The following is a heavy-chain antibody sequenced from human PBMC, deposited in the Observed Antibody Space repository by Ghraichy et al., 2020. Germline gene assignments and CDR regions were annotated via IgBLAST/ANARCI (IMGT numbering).Heavy chain of an antibody. CDR2: ISSASKYI. Sequence: GGSLRLSCVDSGFTLNKYSMNWVRQAPGKGLEWVSLISSASKYIYYAASVKGRFTISRDNAKNTLYLQMDSLRAEDTAVYYCAREVAGAVSGLDYWGQGTLVSVSS. CDR1: GFTLNKYS. D-gene: IGHD6-19*01. J-gene: IGHJ4*02. V-gene: IGHV3-21*01. CDR3: AREVAGAVSGLDY.